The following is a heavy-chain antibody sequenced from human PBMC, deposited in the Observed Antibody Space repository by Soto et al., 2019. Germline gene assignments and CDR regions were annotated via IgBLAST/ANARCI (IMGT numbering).Heavy chain of an antibody. CDR2: INHSGST. CDR1: GGSFSGYY. V-gene: IGHV4-34*01. Sequence: PSETLSLTCAVYGGSFSGYYWTWIRQPPGTGLEWIGEINHSGSTNYNPPLKSRVTKSVDTSKNQFSLKLTSVTAADTAVYYCARDKITGLFDYWGQGTLVTVSS. J-gene: IGHJ4*02. CDR3: ARDKITGLFDY. D-gene: IGHD2-8*02.